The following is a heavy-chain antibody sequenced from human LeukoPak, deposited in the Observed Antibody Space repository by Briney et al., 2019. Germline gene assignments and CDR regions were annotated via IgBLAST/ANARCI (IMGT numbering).Heavy chain of an antibody. V-gene: IGHV3-43*02. J-gene: IGHJ4*02. CDR1: GFTFDDYA. CDR3: AKDLGGYGDSGKDC. CDR2: INADGGST. Sequence: GGSLRLSCAASGFTFDDYAMHWVRQAPGRGLEWVSLINADGGSTYYADSVKGRFTISRDNSKNSLFLQMNSLRTEDTALYYCAKDLGGYGDSGKDCWGQGTLVTVSS. D-gene: IGHD4-17*01.